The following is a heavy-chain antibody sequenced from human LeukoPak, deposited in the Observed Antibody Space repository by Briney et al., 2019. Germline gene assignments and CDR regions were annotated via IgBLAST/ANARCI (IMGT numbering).Heavy chain of an antibody. D-gene: IGHD3-9*01. V-gene: IGHV3-48*03. CDR3: AKDLYCDILTGPDY. CDR2: ISSSGSTI. Sequence: PGGSLRLSCAASGFTVSSYEMNWVRQAPGKGLEWVSYISSSGSTIYYADSVKGRFTISRDNSKNTLYLQMNSLRAEDTAVYYCAKDLYCDILTGPDYWGQGTLVTVSS. J-gene: IGHJ4*02. CDR1: GFTVSSYE.